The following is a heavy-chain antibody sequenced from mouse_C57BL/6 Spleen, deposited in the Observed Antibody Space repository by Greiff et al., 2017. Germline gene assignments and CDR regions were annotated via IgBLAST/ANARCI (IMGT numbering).Heavy chain of an antibody. D-gene: IGHD1-1*01. V-gene: IGHV1-7*01. CDR2: INPCSGYT. CDR3: ARSGVGDARDY. Sequence: QVQLKQSGAELAKPGASVKLSCKASGYTFTSYWMHWVKQRPGQGLEWIVYINPCSGYTQYNQTFKDKATLTADKSSSAAYMQLSSLTYEDSAVYCCARSGVGDARDYGGQGTSVTVSA. CDR1: GYTFTSYW. J-gene: IGHJ4*01.